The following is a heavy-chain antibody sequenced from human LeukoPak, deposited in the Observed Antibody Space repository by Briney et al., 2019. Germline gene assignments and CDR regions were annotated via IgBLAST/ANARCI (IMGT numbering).Heavy chain of an antibody. D-gene: IGHD3-22*01. CDR1: GFTFSGSA. CDR2: IRSKANSYAT. J-gene: IGHJ5*02. V-gene: IGHV3-73*01. Sequence: PGGSLRLSCAASGFTFSGSAMHWVRQASGKGLEWVGRIRSKANSYATAYAASVKGRFTISRDDSKNTAYLQMNSQKTEDTAVYYCTRHGNYYDSSGYNWFDPWGQGTLVTVSS. CDR3: TRHGNYYDSSGYNWFDP.